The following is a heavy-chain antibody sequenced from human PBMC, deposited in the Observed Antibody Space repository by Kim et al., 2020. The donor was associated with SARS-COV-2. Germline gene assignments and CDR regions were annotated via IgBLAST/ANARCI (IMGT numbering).Heavy chain of an antibody. CDR3: AKDITSSSWYGIAYYFDY. D-gene: IGHD6-13*01. CDR1: GFTFDDYA. V-gene: IGHV3-43*02. Sequence: GGSLRLSCAASGFTFDDYAMHWVRQAPGKGLEWVSLISGDGGSTYYADSVKGRFTISRDNSKNSLYLQMNSLRTEDTALYYCAKDITSSSWYGIAYYFDYWGQGTLVTVSS. J-gene: IGHJ4*02. CDR2: ISGDGGST.